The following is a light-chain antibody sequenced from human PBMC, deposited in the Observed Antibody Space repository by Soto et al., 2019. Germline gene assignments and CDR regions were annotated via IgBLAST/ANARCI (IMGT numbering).Light chain of an antibody. V-gene: IGLV2-23*01. J-gene: IGLJ1*01. CDR3: CSYAGSGTENYV. CDR1: SSDIGTYNL. Sequence: LTQPASVSGSPGQSITISCTGTSSDIGTYNLVSWYQHYPGKAPKLMIYEGIKRPSGVSNRFSGSKSGNTAFLTISGLQAEDEADYYCCSYAGSGTENYVFGSGTKVTV. CDR2: EGI.